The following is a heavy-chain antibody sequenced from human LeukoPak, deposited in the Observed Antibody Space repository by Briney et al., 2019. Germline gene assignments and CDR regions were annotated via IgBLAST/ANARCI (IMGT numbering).Heavy chain of an antibody. CDR2: INHSGST. CDR3: ARVAAVVPSAVDY. J-gene: IGHJ4*02. CDR1: GGSFSGYY. V-gene: IGHV4-34*01. D-gene: IGHD2-21*01. Sequence: SETLSLTCAVYGGSFSGYYWSWIRQPPGKGLEWIGEINHSGSTNYNPSLKSRVTISVDTSKNQFSLKLSSVTAADTAVYYCARVAAVVPSAVDYWGQGTLVTVSS.